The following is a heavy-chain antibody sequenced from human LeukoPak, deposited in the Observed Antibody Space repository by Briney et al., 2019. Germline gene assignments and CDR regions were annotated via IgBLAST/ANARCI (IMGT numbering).Heavy chain of an antibody. Sequence: ASVKVSCKASGYTFTSYYMHWVRQAPGQGLEWMGIINPSGGSTSYAQKFQARVTMTRDMSTSTAYMELSSLRSEDTAVYYCAAATRSGYYKARPIDDTYAFDIWGQGTMVTVSS. CDR2: INPSGGST. V-gene: IGHV1-46*01. D-gene: IGHD3-3*01. CDR1: GYTFTSYY. J-gene: IGHJ3*02. CDR3: AAATRSGYYKARPIDDTYAFDI.